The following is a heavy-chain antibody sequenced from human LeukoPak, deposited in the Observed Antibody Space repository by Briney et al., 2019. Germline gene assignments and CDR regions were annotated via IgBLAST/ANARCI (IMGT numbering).Heavy chain of an antibody. V-gene: IGHV3-30-3*01. D-gene: IGHD7-27*01. Sequence: PGGSLRLSCAASGFTFSSYAMHWVRQAPGKRLEWVAVISYDGSNKYYADSVKGRFTMSRDNSKNTLYVQMNSLRAEDTAVYYCARNPGEGPYGMDVWGQGTTVTVSS. CDR1: GFTFSSYA. J-gene: IGHJ6*02. CDR3: ARNPGEGPYGMDV. CDR2: ISYDGSNK.